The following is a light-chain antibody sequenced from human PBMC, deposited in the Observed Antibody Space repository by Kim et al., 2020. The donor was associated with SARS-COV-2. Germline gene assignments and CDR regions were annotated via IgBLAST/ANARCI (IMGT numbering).Light chain of an antibody. CDR2: AAS. Sequence: ASVGDRVTSTWRASQGSSNYCAGYQQKPGKVPNLLIYAASTLQSGVPSRCSGSGSGTEFTLAMISRQRGDVVTYYCRKHNSAPCTFGPGTQVEIK. V-gene: IGKV1-27*01. J-gene: IGKJ3*01. CDR1: QGSSNY. CDR3: RKHNSAPCT.